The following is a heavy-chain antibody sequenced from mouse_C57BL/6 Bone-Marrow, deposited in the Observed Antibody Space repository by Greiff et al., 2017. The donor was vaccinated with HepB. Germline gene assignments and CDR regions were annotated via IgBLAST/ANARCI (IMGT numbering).Heavy chain of an antibody. CDR3: AASTTVVAQGYFDV. CDR1: GFNIKDYY. J-gene: IGHJ1*03. D-gene: IGHD1-1*01. V-gene: IGHV14-2*01. CDR2: LDPEDGET. Sequence: VQLQQSGAELVKPGASVKLSCTASGFNIKDYYMHWVKQRTEQGLEWIGRLDPEDGETKYAPKFQGKANITADTSSNTAYLQLSSRTSEDTAVYYWAASTTVVAQGYFDVWGTGTTVTVSS.